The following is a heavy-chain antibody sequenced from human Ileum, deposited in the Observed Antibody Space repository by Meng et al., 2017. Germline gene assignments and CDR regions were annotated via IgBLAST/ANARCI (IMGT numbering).Heavy chain of an antibody. Sequence: QVQLVQSGAEVKKPGASVKVSCKTSGYTFTDYYTKWLRQAPGQGLEWMGRINPKSGIRHYAQKFQGRVTMTSDTSTSTAYMEVSGLTSGDTAVYYCSGASSSSYLGYWGQGTLVTVSS. CDR3: SGASSSSYLGY. V-gene: IGHV1-2*06. CDR2: INPKSGIR. CDR1: GYTFTDYY. J-gene: IGHJ4*02. D-gene: IGHD6-13*01.